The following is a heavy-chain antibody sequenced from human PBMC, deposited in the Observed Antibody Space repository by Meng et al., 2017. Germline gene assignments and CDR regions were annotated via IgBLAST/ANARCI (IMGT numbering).Heavy chain of an antibody. Sequence: ASVKVSCKASVYTFPSYYMHWVRQAPGQGLEWMGIINPSGGSTSYAQKFQGRVTMTRDTSTSTVYMELSSLRSEDTAVYYCAREGYCSSTSCYAFDIWGQGTMVTVSS. CDR2: INPSGGST. CDR1: VYTFPSYY. V-gene: IGHV1-46*01. J-gene: IGHJ3*02. D-gene: IGHD2-2*01. CDR3: AREGYCSSTSCYAFDI.